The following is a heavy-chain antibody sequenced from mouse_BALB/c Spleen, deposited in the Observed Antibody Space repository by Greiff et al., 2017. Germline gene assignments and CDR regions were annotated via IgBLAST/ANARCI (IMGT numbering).Heavy chain of an antibody. Sequence: QVQLQQSGAELVRPGTSVKVSCKASGYAFTNYLIEWVKQRPGQGLEWIGVINPGSGGTNYNEKFKGKATLTAYKSSSTSYMQLSSLTSDDSAVYFCARIYYYGSSSFADWGQGTLVTVSA. CDR1: GYAFTNYL. CDR2: INPGSGGT. J-gene: IGHJ3*01. D-gene: IGHD1-1*01. V-gene: IGHV1-54*01. CDR3: ARIYYYGSSSFAD.